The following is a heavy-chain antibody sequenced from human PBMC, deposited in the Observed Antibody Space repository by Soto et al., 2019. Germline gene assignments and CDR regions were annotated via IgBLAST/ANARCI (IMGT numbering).Heavy chain of an antibody. Sequence: QVQLVESGGGVVQPGRSLRLSCAASGFTFSRYGMHWVRQAPGKGLEWVAALWYDGNTKYYADSVKGRFTISRDNSKNTLYLRMNIMGAEDTAVYFGATTFISADRTQGAYWGQGTVVPVSS. D-gene: IGHD3-22*01. CDR2: LWYDGNTK. CDR1: GFTFSRYG. V-gene: IGHV3-33*01. J-gene: IGHJ4*02. CDR3: ATTFISADRTQGAY.